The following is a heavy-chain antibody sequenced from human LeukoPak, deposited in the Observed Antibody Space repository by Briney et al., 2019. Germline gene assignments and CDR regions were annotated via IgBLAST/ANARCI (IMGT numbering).Heavy chain of an antibody. CDR2: ISGSGGST. J-gene: IGHJ3*02. V-gene: IGHV3-23*01. CDR1: GFTFSSYA. D-gene: IGHD3-22*01. CDR3: AKDPDYYDSSGDVAFDI. Sequence: PGGSLRLSCAASGFTFSSYAMSWVPQAPGKGLEWVSAISGSGGSTYYADSVKGRFTISRDNSKNTLYLQMNSLRAEDTAVYYCAKDPDYYDSSGDVAFDIWGQGTMVTVSS.